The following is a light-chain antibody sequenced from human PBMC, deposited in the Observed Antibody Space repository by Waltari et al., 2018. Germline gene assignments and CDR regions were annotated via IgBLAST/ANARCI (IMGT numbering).Light chain of an antibody. Sequence: QSALTQPASVSGSTGQSHPLPRPGPSGGFVNYMVSPWYQQHPGNAPQLMIYAVSRRPSVVSDRFSGSKSGDMASLTISGLQPEDEAEYFCSSYAGSSKGVFGGGTKVTVL. CDR3: SSYAGSSKGV. CDR1: SGGFVNYMV. CDR2: AVS. J-gene: IGLJ2*01. V-gene: IGLV2-23*02.